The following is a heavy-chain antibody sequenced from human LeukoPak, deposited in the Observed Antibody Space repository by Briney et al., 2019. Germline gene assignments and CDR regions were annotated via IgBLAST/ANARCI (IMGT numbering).Heavy chain of an antibody. CDR2: TRNKANSYTT. D-gene: IGHD4-11*01. CDR1: GFTFSDHY. Sequence: GGSLRLSCAASGFTFSDHYMDWVRQAPGKGLEWVGRTRNKANSYTTEYAASVKGRFTISGDDSKNSLYLQMNSLKTEDTAVYYCARRPGGYSNSYYYYYMDVWGKGTTVTVSS. V-gene: IGHV3-72*01. CDR3: ARRPGGYSNSYYYYYMDV. J-gene: IGHJ6*03.